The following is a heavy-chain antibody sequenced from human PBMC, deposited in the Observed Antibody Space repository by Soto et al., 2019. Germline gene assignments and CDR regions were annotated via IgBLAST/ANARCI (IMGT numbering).Heavy chain of an antibody. Sequence: GGSLRLSCAASGFTFSSYSMNWVRQAPGKGLEWVSSISSSSSYIYYADSVKGRFTISRDNAKNSLYLQMNSLRAEDTAVCYCASDKQHYDILTGCSNGMDVWGQGTAVTVSS. V-gene: IGHV3-21*01. CDR1: GFTFSSYS. J-gene: IGHJ6*02. CDR2: ISSSSSYI. D-gene: IGHD3-9*01. CDR3: ASDKQHYDILTGCSNGMDV.